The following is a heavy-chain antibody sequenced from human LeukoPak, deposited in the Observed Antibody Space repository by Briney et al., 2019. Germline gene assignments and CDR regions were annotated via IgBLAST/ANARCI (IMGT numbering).Heavy chain of an antibody. Sequence: SVKVSCKASGGTFSSYAISWVRQAPGQGLEWMGGIIPISGTANYAQKFQGRVTITTDESTSTAYMELSSLRSEDAAVYYCARYHYYDSSGYYYYDAFDIWGQGTMVTVSS. J-gene: IGHJ3*02. V-gene: IGHV1-69*05. D-gene: IGHD3-22*01. CDR3: ARYHYYDSSGYYYYDAFDI. CDR2: IIPISGTA. CDR1: GGTFSSYA.